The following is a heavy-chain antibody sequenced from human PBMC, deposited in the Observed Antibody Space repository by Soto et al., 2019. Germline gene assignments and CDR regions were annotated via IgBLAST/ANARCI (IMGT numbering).Heavy chain of an antibody. D-gene: IGHD3-3*01. V-gene: IGHV3-48*02. CDR3: SREFWPLNWFAP. CDR2: ISSSSSTI. Sequence: EVQLVESGGGLVQPGGSLRLSCAASGFTFSSYSMNWVRQAPGKGLEWVSYISSSSSTIYYADSVKGRFTISRDNAKNSLYLQMNILRDADTAVYYCSREFWPLNWFAPWGQGTLVTVSS. CDR1: GFTFSSYS. J-gene: IGHJ5*02.